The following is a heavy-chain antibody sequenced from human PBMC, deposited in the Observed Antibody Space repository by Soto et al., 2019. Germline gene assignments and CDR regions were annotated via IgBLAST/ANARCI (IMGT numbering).Heavy chain of an antibody. CDR3: ARDLDDFWSGYYGHENYYGMDV. CDR1: GFTFSSYA. D-gene: IGHD3-3*01. CDR2: ISGSGGST. J-gene: IGHJ6*02. Sequence: GGSLRLSCAASGFTFSSYAMSWVRQAPGKGLEWVSAISGSGGSTYYADSVKGRFTISRDNSKNTLYLQMNSLRAEDTAVYYCARDLDDFWSGYYGHENYYGMDVWGQGTTVTVSS. V-gene: IGHV3-23*01.